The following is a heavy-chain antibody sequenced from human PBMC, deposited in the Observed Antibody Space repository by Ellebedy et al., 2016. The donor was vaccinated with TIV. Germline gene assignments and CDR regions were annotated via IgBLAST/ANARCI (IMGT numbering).Heavy chain of an antibody. J-gene: IGHJ2*01. Sequence: GSLRLXXTVSGGSFSSYYWSWIRQSAGKGLEWIGRSFMSGSTSYNPSLKNRVTMSADASKTQLSLNLTSVTAADTAVYFCARLRQSRDRSHWYFDLWGRGTLVTVSS. V-gene: IGHV4-4*07. CDR2: SFMSGST. CDR1: GGSFSSYY. CDR3: ARLRQSRDRSHWYFDL. D-gene: IGHD1-14*01.